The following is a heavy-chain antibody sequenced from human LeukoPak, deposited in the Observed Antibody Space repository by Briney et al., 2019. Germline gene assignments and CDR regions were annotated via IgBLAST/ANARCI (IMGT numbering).Heavy chain of an antibody. D-gene: IGHD2-21*01. CDR1: GDSVSSNSVA. J-gene: IGHJ2*01. CDR3: ARDGVGIGDWYFDL. Sequence: SQTLSLTCAISGDSVSSNSVAWNWIRQSPSRGLEWLGRTYYRSKLYNDYAVSVKSRITINPDTSRNQFSLQLNSVTPEDTAVYYCARDGVGIGDWYFDLWGRGTLVTVSS. V-gene: IGHV6-1*01. CDR2: TYYRSKLYN.